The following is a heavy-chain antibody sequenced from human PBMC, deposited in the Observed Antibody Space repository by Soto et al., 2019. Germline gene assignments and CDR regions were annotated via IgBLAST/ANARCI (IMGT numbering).Heavy chain of an antibody. J-gene: IGHJ4*02. CDR2: ISYDGSNK. V-gene: IGHV3-30-3*01. Sequence: GGSLRLSCAASGFTFSSYAMHWVRQAPGKGLEWVAVISYDGSNKYYADSVKGRFTISRDNSKNTLYLQMNSLRAEDTAVYYCARFFTTTVTTPVDYWGQGTLVTVSS. CDR3: ARFFTTTVTTPVDY. CDR1: GFTFSSYA. D-gene: IGHD4-17*01.